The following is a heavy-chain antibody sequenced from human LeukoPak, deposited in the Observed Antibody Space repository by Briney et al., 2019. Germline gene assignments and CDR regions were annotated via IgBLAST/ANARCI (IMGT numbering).Heavy chain of an antibody. CDR2: SRNKAQSYTT. Sequence: GGSLRLSCAASGFTFSDHYMDWVRQAPGKGLEWVARSRNKAQSYTTVYAESVKARFTISRDVSKNLLYLQMNSLKSEDTALYYCPRGGGYDWQAFVNWAPGTLVIVSS. V-gene: IGHV3-72*01. J-gene: IGHJ4*02. D-gene: IGHD5-12*01. CDR3: PRGGGYDWQAFVN. CDR1: GFTFSDHY.